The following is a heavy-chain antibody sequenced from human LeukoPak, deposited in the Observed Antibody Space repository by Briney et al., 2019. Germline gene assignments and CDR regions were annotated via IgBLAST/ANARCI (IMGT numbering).Heavy chain of an antibody. Sequence: SETLSLTCAIYGGSFSHYYWSWIRQSPGMGLEWIGEINDSGTINYNPSLMSRVTISVDKSKNQFSLKLTSATAADTAVYYCARRWNYGRNYYIDVWGKGATVSVSS. CDR1: GGSFSHYY. V-gene: IGHV4-34*01. D-gene: IGHD1-7*01. J-gene: IGHJ6*03. CDR3: ARRWNYGRNYYIDV. CDR2: INDSGTI.